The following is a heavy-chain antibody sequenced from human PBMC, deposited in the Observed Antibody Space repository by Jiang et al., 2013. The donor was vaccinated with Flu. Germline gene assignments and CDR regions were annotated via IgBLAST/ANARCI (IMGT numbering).Heavy chain of an antibody. Sequence: GFDPEDGETIYAQKFQGRVTMTEDTSTDTAYMELSSLRSEDTAVYYCATDLANARGWELLRGGYWGQGTLVTVSS. V-gene: IGHV1-24*01. J-gene: IGHJ4*02. CDR2: FDPEDGET. CDR3: ATDLANARGWELLRGGY. D-gene: IGHD1-26*01.